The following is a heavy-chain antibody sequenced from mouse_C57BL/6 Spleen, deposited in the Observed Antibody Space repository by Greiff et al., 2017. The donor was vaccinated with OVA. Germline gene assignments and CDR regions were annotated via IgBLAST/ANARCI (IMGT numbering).Heavy chain of an antibody. J-gene: IGHJ1*03. CDR3: ARRDYYGSLSYWYFDV. D-gene: IGHD1-1*01. CDR1: GYTFTSYW. V-gene: IGHV1-55*01. Sequence: QVQLQQPGAELVKPGASVKMSCKASGYTFTSYWITWVKQRPGQGLEWIGDIYPGSGSTNYNEKFKSKATLTVDTSSSTAYMQLSSLTSEDSAVYYCARRDYYGSLSYWYFDVWGTGTTVTVSS. CDR2: IYPGSGST.